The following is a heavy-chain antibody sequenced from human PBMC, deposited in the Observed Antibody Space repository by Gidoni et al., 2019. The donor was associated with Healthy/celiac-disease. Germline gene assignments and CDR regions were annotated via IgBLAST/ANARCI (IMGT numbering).Heavy chain of an antibody. CDR1: GGSFRGYY. Sequence: QVQLQQWGAGLLKPSETLSLTCAVYGGSFRGYYWSWIRQPPGKGLEWIGEINHSGSTNYNPSLKSRVTISVDTSKNQFALKLSSVTAADTAVYYCARGLKVASMTPIVVVPAGTYYFDYWGQGTLVTVSS. CDR2: INHSGST. CDR3: ARGLKVASMTPIVVVPAGTYYFDY. D-gene: IGHD2-2*01. V-gene: IGHV4-34*01. J-gene: IGHJ4*02.